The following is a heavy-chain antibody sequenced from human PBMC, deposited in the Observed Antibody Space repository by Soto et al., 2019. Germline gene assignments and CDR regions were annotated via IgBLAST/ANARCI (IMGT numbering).Heavy chain of an antibody. CDR2: IFCSGST. V-gene: IGHV4-39*01. J-gene: IGHJ4*02. CDR3: ARHESYDILTGYYYFDY. D-gene: IGHD3-9*01. CDR1: NGSITNANW. Sequence: SETLSLTCAVSNGSITNANWWSWVRQSPGKGLEWIGSIFCSGSTYYNPSLKSRVTISVDTSKNQFSLKLSSVTAADTAVYYCARHESYDILTGYYYFDYWGQGTLVTVSS.